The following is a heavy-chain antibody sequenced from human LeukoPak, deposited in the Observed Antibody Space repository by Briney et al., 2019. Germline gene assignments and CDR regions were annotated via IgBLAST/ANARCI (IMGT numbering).Heavy chain of an antibody. CDR1: GYSISSGYY. CDR3: ARDPEYITMVRGLGYYYGMDV. J-gene: IGHJ6*02. Sequence: SETLSLTCTVSGYSISSGYYWGWIRQPPGKGLEWIGEINHSGSTNYNPSLKSRVTMSVDTSKNQFSLKLSSVTAADTAVYYCARDPEYITMVRGLGYYYGMDVWGQGTTVTVSS. CDR2: INHSGST. D-gene: IGHD3-10*01. V-gene: IGHV4-38-2*02.